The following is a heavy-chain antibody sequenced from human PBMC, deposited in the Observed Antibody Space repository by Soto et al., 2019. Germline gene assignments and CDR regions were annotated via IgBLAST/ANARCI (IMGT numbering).Heavy chain of an antibody. D-gene: IGHD6-13*01. J-gene: IGHJ4*02. CDR1: GFTFSSYG. V-gene: IGHV3-23*01. CDR3: AKEGRYSSSRGYFDY. Sequence: EVQLLESGGGLVQPGGSLRLSCAASGFTFSSYGMSWVRQAPGKGLEWVSGISGSGGSTYYADSVKGRFTISRDNPKNTLDLQMNSLRAEDTDVYYCAKEGRYSSSRGYFDYWGQGTLVTVSS. CDR2: ISGSGGST.